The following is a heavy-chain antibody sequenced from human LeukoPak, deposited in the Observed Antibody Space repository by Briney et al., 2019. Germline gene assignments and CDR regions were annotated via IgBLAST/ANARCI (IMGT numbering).Heavy chain of an antibody. CDR2: ISSSSSYI. D-gene: IGHD2-21*02. J-gene: IGHJ4*02. CDR3: ARAYCGDDCYNYHFDQ. V-gene: IGHV3-21*01. Sequence: GGSLRLSCAASGFTFSSYSMNWVRQAPGKGLEWVSSISSSSSYIYYADSVKGRFTISRDNAKNSLYLQMNSLGAEDTALYYCARAYCGDDCYNYHFDQWGQGTLVTVSS. CDR1: GFTFSSYS.